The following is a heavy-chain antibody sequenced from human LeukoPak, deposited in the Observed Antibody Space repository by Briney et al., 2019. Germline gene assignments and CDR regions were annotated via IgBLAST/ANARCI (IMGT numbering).Heavy chain of an antibody. D-gene: IGHD3-22*01. J-gene: IGHJ1*01. CDR1: GGTFSSYA. CDR3: ARDSYYYDSSLRH. V-gene: IGHV1-69*05. CDR2: IIPIFGTA. Sequence: GASVKVSCKASGGTFSSYAISWVRQAPGQGLEWMGRIIPIFGTAYYAQKFQGRVTITTDESTSTAYMELSSLRSEDTAVYYCARDSYYYDSSLRHWGQGTLVTVSS.